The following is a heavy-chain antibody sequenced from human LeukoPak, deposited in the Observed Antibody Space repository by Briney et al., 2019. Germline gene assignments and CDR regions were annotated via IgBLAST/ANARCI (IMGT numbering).Heavy chain of an antibody. CDR2: IIPILGIA. J-gene: IGHJ6*02. Sequence: SVKVSCKASGGTFSSYAISWVRQAPGQGLEWMGRIIPILGIANYAQKFQGRVTITADKSTSTAYMELSSLRSEDAAVYYCASPVVYYYYGMDVWGQGTTVTVSS. D-gene: IGHD2-15*01. CDR3: ASPVVYYYYGMDV. V-gene: IGHV1-69*04. CDR1: GGTFSSYA.